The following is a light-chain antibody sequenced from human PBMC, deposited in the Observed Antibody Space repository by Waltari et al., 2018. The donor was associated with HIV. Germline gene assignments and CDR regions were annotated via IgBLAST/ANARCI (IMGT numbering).Light chain of an antibody. CDR2: EVT. V-gene: IGLV2-23*02. CDR3: CSCPRSGIRYV. Sequence: QSALTQPASVSGSPGQSITISCTGTSSNVGSDDLVSWYQQHPGEAPKLIIYEVTKRPAGVSNLVSVSKSGNTASRTISGLQAEDEADYYCCSCPRSGIRYVFGTGTKVTVL. CDR1: SSNVGSDDL. J-gene: IGLJ1*01.